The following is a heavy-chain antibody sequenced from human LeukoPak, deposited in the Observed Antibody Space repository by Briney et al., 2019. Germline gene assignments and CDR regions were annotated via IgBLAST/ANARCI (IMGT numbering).Heavy chain of an antibody. CDR2: IWYDGSIK. CDR3: ARYCSGGTCKLGYYYYGMDV. V-gene: IGHV3-33*01. Sequence: GGSLRLSCAASGFTFSNYGMHWVRQAPGKGLEWVAVIWYDGSIKYYADSVRGRFSISRDNSKNTLYLQMNSLRAEDTAVYYCARYCSGGTCKLGYYYYGMDVWGQGTTVTVSS. D-gene: IGHD2-15*01. CDR1: GFTFSNYG. J-gene: IGHJ6*02.